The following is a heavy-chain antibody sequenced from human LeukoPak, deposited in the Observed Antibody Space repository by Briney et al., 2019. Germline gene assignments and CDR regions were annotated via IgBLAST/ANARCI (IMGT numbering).Heavy chain of an antibody. V-gene: IGHV3-23*01. CDR2: ISGTGGST. CDR1: GFSFNNFG. J-gene: IGHJ4*02. Sequence: PGGSLRLSCVASGFSFNNFGMSWVRQAPGKGLEWVSSISGTGGSTHYADSVKGRFTISRDNSKNTLYLQMNSLRAEDTAVYYCAKDSNPSTMIVVVPLDYWGQGTLVTVSS. D-gene: IGHD3-22*01. CDR3: AKDSNPSTMIVVVPLDY.